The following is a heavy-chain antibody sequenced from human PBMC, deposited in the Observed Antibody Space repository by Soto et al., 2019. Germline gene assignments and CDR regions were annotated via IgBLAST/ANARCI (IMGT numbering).Heavy chain of an antibody. CDR2: IYYSGST. D-gene: IGHD3-10*01. Sequence: QVQLQESGPGLVKPSQTLSLTCTVSGGSISSGGYYWSWIRQHPGKGLEWIGYIYYSGSTYYNPSLKSRVTIAVDTSKIQFSLKLSSVTAADTAVYYCARTNRGYGSGSPPNWFDPWGQGTLVTVSS. CDR1: GGSISSGGYY. CDR3: ARTNRGYGSGSPPNWFDP. J-gene: IGHJ5*02. V-gene: IGHV4-31*03.